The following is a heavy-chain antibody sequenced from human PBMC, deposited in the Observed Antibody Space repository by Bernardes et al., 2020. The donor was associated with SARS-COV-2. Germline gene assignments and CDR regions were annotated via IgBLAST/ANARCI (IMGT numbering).Heavy chain of an antibody. CDR2: IYYSGST. V-gene: IGHV4-31*03. CDR3: ARDLRKTVATISSGGYKVVRYGMDV. CDR1: GGSISSGGYY. J-gene: IGHJ6*02. Sequence: SETLSLTCTVSGGSISSGGYYWSWIRQHPGKGLEWIGYIYYSGSTYYNPSLKSRVTISVDTSKNQFSLKLSSVTAADTAVYYCARDLRKTVATISSGGYKVVRYGMDVWGQGTTVTVSS. D-gene: IGHD5-12*01.